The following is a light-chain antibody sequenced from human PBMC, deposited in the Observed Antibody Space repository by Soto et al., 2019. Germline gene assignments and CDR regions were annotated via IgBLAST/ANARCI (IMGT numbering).Light chain of an antibody. J-gene: IGKJ2*01. CDR3: MQPRQTRNT. CDR2: LGS. Sequence: DIVMTQSPLSLPVTPGEPASISCRSSQSLLHSNGYNYLDWYLQKPGQSRQLLIYLGSNRASGVPDRFSGSGSGTHFTLKISREEAEDVGVYYCMQPRQTRNTFGQGTKLEIK. CDR1: QSLLHSNGYNY. V-gene: IGKV2-28*01.